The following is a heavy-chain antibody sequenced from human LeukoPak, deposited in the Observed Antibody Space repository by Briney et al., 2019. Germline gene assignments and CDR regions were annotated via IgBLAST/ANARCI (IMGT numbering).Heavy chain of an antibody. J-gene: IGHJ1*01. CDR1: GFTFRNSE. CDR3: ARDSYNGDYVPGYFQH. Sequence: GGSLRLSCATSGFTFRNSEMNWVRQAPGKGLEWVSYISGTGNTMYYTDSVKGRFTISRDNAKNSLYLQMNSPRAEDTAVYYCARDSYNGDYVPGYFQHWGQGTLVTVSS. V-gene: IGHV3-48*03. CDR2: ISGTGNTM. D-gene: IGHD4-17*01.